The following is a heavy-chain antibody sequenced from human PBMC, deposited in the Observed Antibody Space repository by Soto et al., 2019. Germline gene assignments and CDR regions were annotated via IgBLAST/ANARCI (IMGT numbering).Heavy chain of an antibody. V-gene: IGHV3-21*01. CDR3: ARDHRYCSGSSCRPYYYYYGMDV. CDR1: GFTFSSYS. J-gene: IGHJ6*02. D-gene: IGHD2-15*01. CDR2: ISGTSDYI. Sequence: PGGSLRLSCAASGFTFSSYSMNWVRQAPGRGLEWVSAISGTSDYIYYADSVKGRFTISRDNAKSSLYLQMNSLRGEDTAIYYCARDHRYCSGSSCRPYYYYYGMDVWGHGTTVTVS.